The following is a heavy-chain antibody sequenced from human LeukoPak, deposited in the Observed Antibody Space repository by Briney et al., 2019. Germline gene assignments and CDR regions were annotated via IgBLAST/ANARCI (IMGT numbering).Heavy chain of an antibody. Sequence: GGSLRLSCAASGFTFSSYAMSWVRQGPGKGLEWVSAISGSGGSTYYAHSVKGRFTISRDNSKNTLYLQINSVRAEDTAVYYCAKDLAAHSWSSGYYSPFDYWGQGTLVTVSS. V-gene: IGHV3-23*01. J-gene: IGHJ4*02. D-gene: IGHD3-22*01. CDR3: AKDLAAHSWSSGYYSPFDY. CDR2: ISGSGGST. CDR1: GFTFSSYA.